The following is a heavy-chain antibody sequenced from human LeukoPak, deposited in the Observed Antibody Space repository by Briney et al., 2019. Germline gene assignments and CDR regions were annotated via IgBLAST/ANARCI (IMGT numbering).Heavy chain of an antibody. V-gene: IGHV1-18*01. Sequence: ASVKVSCKASGYTFTSYGISWVRQAPGQGLEWMGWISAYNGNTNYAQKLQGRVTMTTDTSTSTAYMELRSLRSDDTAVYYCARDEIKWEQQLTPDGLFDHWGQGTLVTVSS. CDR1: GYTFTSYG. D-gene: IGHD6-13*01. J-gene: IGHJ4*02. CDR2: ISAYNGNT. CDR3: ARDEIKWEQQLTPDGLFDH.